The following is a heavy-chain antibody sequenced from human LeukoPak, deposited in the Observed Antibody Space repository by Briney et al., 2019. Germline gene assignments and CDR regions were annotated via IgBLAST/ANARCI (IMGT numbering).Heavy chain of an antibody. Sequence: GGSLRLSCAASGFTFSSYWMHWVRQAPGKGLEWVSVIYSGGNTYYADSVKGRFTISRDNSKNTLYLQMNSLRAEDTAVYYCATHSSGWYVNWFDPWGQGTLVTVSS. J-gene: IGHJ5*02. D-gene: IGHD6-19*01. CDR3: ATHSSGWYVNWFDP. V-gene: IGHV3-66*01. CDR2: IYSGGNT. CDR1: GFTFSSYW.